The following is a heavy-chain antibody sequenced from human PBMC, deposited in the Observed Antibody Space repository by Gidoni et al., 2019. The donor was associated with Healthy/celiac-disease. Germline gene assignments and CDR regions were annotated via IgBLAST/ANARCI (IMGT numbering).Heavy chain of an antibody. D-gene: IGHD6-13*01. CDR3: ARLLPSYSSSPGSTIDY. J-gene: IGHJ4*02. V-gene: IGHV4-39*01. Sequence: WIRQPPGKGLEWIGSIYYSGSTYYNPSLKSRVTISVDTSKNQFSLKLSSVTAADTAVYYCARLLPSYSSSPGSTIDYWGQGTLVTVSS. CDR2: IYYSGST.